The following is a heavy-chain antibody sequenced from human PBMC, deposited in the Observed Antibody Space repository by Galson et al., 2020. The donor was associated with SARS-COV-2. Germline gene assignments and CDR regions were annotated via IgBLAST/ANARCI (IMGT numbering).Heavy chain of an antibody. Sequence: ASVKVSCKASGYTFTSYGISWVRQAPGQGLEWMGWISAYNGNTNYAQKLQGRVTMTTDTSTSTAYMELRSLRSDDTAVYYCATMGDTYYYDTWGMDVWGQGTTVTVSS. V-gene: IGHV1-18*01. CDR3: ATMGDTYYYDTWGMDV. J-gene: IGHJ6*02. CDR1: GYTFTSYG. CDR2: ISAYNGNT. D-gene: IGHD3-22*01.